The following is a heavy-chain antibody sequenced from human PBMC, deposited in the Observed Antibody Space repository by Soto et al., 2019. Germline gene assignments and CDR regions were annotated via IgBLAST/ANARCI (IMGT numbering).Heavy chain of an antibody. CDR2: FYYSGAT. D-gene: IGHD3-10*01. Sequence: QVQLQESGPGLVRPSETLSLSCTVSGDSISRYFWSWIRQSPGKGLEWVGSFYYSGATDYTPSLKSRVTISVDTSKNQLSLRLPSVTAADTAVYYCARPTSGSGKGSWLDPWGQGTLVTVSS. CDR1: GDSISRYF. J-gene: IGHJ5*02. CDR3: ARPTSGSGKGSWLDP. V-gene: IGHV4-59*08.